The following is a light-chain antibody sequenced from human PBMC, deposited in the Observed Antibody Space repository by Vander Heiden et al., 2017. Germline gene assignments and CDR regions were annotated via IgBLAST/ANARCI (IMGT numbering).Light chain of an antibody. CDR2: WES. V-gene: IGKV4-1*01. CDR1: QTDLYSPHNKDH. J-gene: IGKJ2*01. Sequence: DIVITQSPDTLAVSLAAGATLNCKSSQTDLYSPHNKDHLDTYQQKPGQHPTRLIYWESTREAGVTDRCSGSGSCTDFIPPISSLQAEDVAVYYCQQYYSTPYTFGQGTKLEIK. CDR3: QQYYSTPYT.